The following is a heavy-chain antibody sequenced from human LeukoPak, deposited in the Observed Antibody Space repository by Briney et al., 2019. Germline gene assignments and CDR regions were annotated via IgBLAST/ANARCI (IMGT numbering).Heavy chain of an antibody. D-gene: IGHD2/OR15-2a*01. CDR3: VRDWAPASMQAAPFDC. CDR2: IKQDGSEK. CDR1: GFTFSDYY. Sequence: GGALRLSCAASGFTFSDYYMSWIRQAPGKGVEWVAHIKQDGSEKYYVDSVEGRFTVSRDNAKNTLYLQMNSLRLEDTAVYYCVRDWAPASMQAAPFDCWGQGTLVTVSS. J-gene: IGHJ4*02. V-gene: IGHV3-7*01.